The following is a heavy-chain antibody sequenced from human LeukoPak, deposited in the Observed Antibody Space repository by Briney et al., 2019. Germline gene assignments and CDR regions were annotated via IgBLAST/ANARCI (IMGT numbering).Heavy chain of an antibody. V-gene: IGHV1-18*01. J-gene: IGHJ4*02. CDR2: ISAYNGNT. D-gene: IGHD3-9*01. CDR1: GYTFTSYG. Sequence: ASVKVSCKASGYTFTSYGISWVRQAPGQGLEWMGWISAYNGNTNYAQKLQGRVTMTTDTSTSTAYMELRSLRSDDTAVYYCARDSLIGGWYFDWSSDYWGQGTLVTVSS. CDR3: ARDSLIGGWYFDWSSDY.